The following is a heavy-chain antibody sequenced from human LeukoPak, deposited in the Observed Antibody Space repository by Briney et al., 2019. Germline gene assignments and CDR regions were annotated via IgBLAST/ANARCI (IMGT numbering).Heavy chain of an antibody. D-gene: IGHD3-3*01. V-gene: IGHV4-4*07. Sequence: SETLSLTCTVSGGSISSYYWSWIRQPAGKGLEWIGRIYTSGSTNYIPSLKSRVTMSVDTSKNQFSLKLSSVTAADTAVYYCARPTYYDFWSGYYWDYWGQGTLVTVSS. J-gene: IGHJ4*02. CDR1: GGSISSYY. CDR2: IYTSGST. CDR3: ARPTYYDFWSGYYWDY.